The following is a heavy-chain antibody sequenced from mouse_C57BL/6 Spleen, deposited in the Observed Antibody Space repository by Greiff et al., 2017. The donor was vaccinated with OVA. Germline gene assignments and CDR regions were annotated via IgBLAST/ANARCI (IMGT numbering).Heavy chain of an antibody. Sequence: VQGVESGPGLVAPSQSLSITCTVSGFSLTSYAISWVRQPPGKGLEWLGVIWTGGGTNYNSALKSRLSISKDNSKSQVFLKMNSLQTDDTARYYCARMGGGLPPWYFDVWGTGTTVTVSS. D-gene: IGHD2-2*01. J-gene: IGHJ1*03. CDR1: GFSLTSYA. CDR3: ARMGGGLPPWYFDV. V-gene: IGHV2-9-1*01. CDR2: IWTGGGT.